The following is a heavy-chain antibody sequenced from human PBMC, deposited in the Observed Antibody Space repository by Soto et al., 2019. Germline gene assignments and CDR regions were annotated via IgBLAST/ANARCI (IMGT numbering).Heavy chain of an antibody. CDR3: AKDASRGAYCGGDGYVSGG. V-gene: IGHV3-23*01. J-gene: IGHJ4*02. CDR2: IIGSGGST. Sequence: EVQLLESGGGLVQPGGSLRLSCAASGFTFSSYAMSWVRQAPWKGLECVSAIIGSGGSTSYADSVKGRFTISRDNSKKTLYLQMNSLRAEDTAVYYCAKDASRGAYCGGDGYVSGGWGQGTLVTVSS. CDR1: GFTFSSYA. D-gene: IGHD2-21*01.